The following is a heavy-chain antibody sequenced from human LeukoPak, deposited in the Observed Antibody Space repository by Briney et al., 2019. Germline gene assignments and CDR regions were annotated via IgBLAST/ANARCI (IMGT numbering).Heavy chain of an antibody. CDR1: GFTFSSFA. J-gene: IGHJ3*02. Sequence: PGGSLRLSCAASGFTFSSFAMSWVRQAPGKGLDWVSAISGGSDNTYYADSVKGRFTISRDNSKNTLDLHMSSLTADDTAVYYCVNMQLVKGVFEIWGQGTRVTVSS. CDR3: VNMQLVKGVFEI. V-gene: IGHV3-23*01. D-gene: IGHD6-13*01. CDR2: ISGGSDNT.